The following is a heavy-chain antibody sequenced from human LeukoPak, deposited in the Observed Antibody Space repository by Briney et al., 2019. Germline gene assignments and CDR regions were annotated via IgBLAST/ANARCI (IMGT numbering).Heavy chain of an antibody. CDR1: GGSFSGYY. CDR2: INHSGST. J-gene: IGHJ4*02. D-gene: IGHD6-19*01. Sequence: SETLSLTCAVYGGSFSGYYWSWIRQPPGKGLEWIGEINHSGSTNYNPSLKSQVTISVDTSKNQFSLKLSSVTAADTAVYYCARWISGWYNYFDYWGQGTLVTVSS. V-gene: IGHV4-34*01. CDR3: ARWISGWYNYFDY.